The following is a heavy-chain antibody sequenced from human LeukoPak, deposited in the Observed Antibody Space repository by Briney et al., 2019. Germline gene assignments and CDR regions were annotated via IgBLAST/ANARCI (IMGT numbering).Heavy chain of an antibody. CDR2: ISGSGHST. CDR1: GFTFSNYA. D-gene: IGHD1-26*01. Sequence: GGSLRLSCAASGFTFSNYAMSWVRQAPGKGLEWVSAISGSGHSTYYADSVKGRFTISRDNSKNTLYLQMNSLRAEDTALYYCATYSGAHHKTFDDWGQGTLVTVSS. J-gene: IGHJ4*02. CDR3: ATYSGAHHKTFDD. V-gene: IGHV3-23*01.